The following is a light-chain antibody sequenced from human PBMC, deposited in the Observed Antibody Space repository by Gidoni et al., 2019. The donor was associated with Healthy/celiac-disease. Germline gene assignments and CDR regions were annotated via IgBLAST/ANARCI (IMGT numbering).Light chain of an antibody. CDR1: QSLLHSNGYNY. Sequence: DIVITQSPLSLPVTPGEPASISCRSSQSLLHSNGYNYLDWYLQKPGQSQQLLNYLGSNRAAGVPDRFSGSGSGKDFTLKISRVEDEDVGVYYCMEALQTPTFGQGTKLEIK. V-gene: IGKV2-28*01. CDR2: LGS. CDR3: MEALQTPT. J-gene: IGKJ2*01.